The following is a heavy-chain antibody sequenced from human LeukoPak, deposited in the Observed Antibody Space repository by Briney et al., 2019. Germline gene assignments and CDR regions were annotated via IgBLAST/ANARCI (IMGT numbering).Heavy chain of an antibody. CDR2: VGAYIVNT. V-gene: IGHV1-18*01. D-gene: IGHD3-10*01. Sequence: SVKVSCNASGYTFTSYVITWLRLAPGQGLEWMGWVGAYIVNTNYAQNLQGRVTMTTDTSTSTAYMELRSLRSDDTAVYYCARGGASGSHWDRTYYYYMDVWGKGTTVTVSS. CDR3: ARGGASGSHWDRTYYYYMDV. J-gene: IGHJ6*03. CDR1: GYTFTSYV.